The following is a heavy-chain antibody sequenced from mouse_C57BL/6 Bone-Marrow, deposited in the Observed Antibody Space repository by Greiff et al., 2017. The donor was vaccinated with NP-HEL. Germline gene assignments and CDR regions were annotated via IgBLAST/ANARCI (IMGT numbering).Heavy chain of an antibody. D-gene: IGHD2-12*01. CDR2: IWRGGST. J-gene: IGHJ4*01. Sequence: QVQLQQSGPGLVQPSQSLSITCTVSGFSFTSYGVHWVRQSPGKGLEWLGVIWRGGSTDYNAAFMSRLSITKDNSKSQVFFKMNSLQADDTAIYYCAKNSAYDEDYYAMDYWGQGTSVTVSS. CDR3: AKNSAYDEDYYAMDY. CDR1: GFSFTSYG. V-gene: IGHV2-5*01.